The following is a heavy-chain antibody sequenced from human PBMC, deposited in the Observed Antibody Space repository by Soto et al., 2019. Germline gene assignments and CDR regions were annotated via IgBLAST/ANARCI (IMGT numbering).Heavy chain of an antibody. CDR2: IYHGGAT. D-gene: IGHD6-19*01. CDR3: ARPSVPATRGPLDY. CDR1: GGSISSSNW. V-gene: IGHV4-4*02. Sequence: SETLSLTCAVSGGSISSSNWWSWVRQPPGKGLEWIGEIYHGGATSYNPSLESRVTISLDTSKNQFSLRLSSVTAADTAVYYCARPSVPATRGPLDYWGQGALVTVSS. J-gene: IGHJ4*02.